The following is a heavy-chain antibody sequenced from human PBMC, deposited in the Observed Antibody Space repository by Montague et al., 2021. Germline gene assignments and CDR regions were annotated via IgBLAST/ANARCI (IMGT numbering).Heavy chain of an antibody. V-gene: IGHV3-74*01. CDR1: GFTFSSYW. D-gene: IGHD3-10*01. Sequence: SLRLSCAASGFTFSSYWMHWVRQAPGKGLVWASTIKTDGSSTNYADSVKGRFTISRDNAKNTLYLQMNSLRVEDTAVYYCARSYDSWGQGALVTVSS. CDR2: IKTDGSST. J-gene: IGHJ4*02. CDR3: ARSYDS.